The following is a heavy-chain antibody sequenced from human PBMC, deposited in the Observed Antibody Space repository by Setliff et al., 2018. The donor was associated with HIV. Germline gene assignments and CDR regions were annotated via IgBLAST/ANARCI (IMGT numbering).Heavy chain of an antibody. V-gene: IGHV4-61*02. J-gene: IGHJ5*02. CDR3: ARLYYGVRGWFDP. CDR1: GDSISSGSKY. Sequence: KASETLSLTCTVSGDSISSGSKYWTWIRQPAGKGLEWIGRIYSSGSTDYNPSLKSRATVSLDTSKNQFSLKLNSVTAADTAVCYCARLYYGVRGWFDPWGQGTLVTVSS. D-gene: IGHD3-22*01. CDR2: IYSSGST.